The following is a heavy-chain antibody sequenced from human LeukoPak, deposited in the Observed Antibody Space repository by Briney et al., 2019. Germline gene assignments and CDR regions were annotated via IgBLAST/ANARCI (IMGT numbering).Heavy chain of an antibody. D-gene: IGHD6-13*01. V-gene: IGHV3-15*01. CDR3: TTDALKETAAGFNYIDY. Sequence: GGSLRLSCAASGFTFSNAWMSWVRQAPGKGLEWVGRIKSKTDGGTTDYAAPVKGRSTISRDDSKNTLYLQMNSLKTEDTAVYYCTTDALKETAAGFNYIDYWGQGTLVTVSS. J-gene: IGHJ4*02. CDR2: IKSKTDGGTT. CDR1: GFTFSNAW.